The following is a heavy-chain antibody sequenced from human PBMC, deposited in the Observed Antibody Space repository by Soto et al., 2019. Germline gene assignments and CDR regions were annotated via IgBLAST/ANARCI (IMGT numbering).Heavy chain of an antibody. CDR3: ARIYRRDGNKYADY. D-gene: IGHD3-16*02. CDR2: ISASNTTV. V-gene: IGHV3-48*02. Sequence: EVQLVESGGGLVQPGESLGLSCAASGFTFSNFNMHWVRQAPGKGLEWISYISASNTTVYYGDSVKGRFTISRDNAKNSLYLQMNSLRDEDTAVYYCARIYRRDGNKYADYWGQGTLVTVSS. J-gene: IGHJ4*02. CDR1: GFTFSNFN.